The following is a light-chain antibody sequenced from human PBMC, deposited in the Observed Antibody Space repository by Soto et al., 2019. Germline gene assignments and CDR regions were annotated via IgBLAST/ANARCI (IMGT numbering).Light chain of an antibody. Sequence: EIVLTQSPAALSVSPGEIATLSFSASQSISSLLAWYQQKPGQAPRLLIYSASTRATGIPARFSGSGSGADFTLTISSLQSEDFAVYYCQQRSNWPPITFGQGTRLEIK. CDR2: SAS. J-gene: IGKJ5*01. CDR3: QQRSNWPPIT. V-gene: IGKV3-15*01. CDR1: QSISSL.